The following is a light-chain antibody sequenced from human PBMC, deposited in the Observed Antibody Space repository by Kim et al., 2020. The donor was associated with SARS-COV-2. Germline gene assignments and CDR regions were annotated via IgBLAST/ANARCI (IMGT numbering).Light chain of an antibody. J-gene: IGKJ1*01. V-gene: IGKV2-30*02. Sequence: DVVMTQSPLSLPVTLGQPASISCRSSQSLVHSDGNTYLNWFQQRPGQPPRRLIYKVSNRDSGVPDRFSGSGSGTDFTLKISRVEAEDVAVYYCMQGTHWPRTFGQGTKVDIK. CDR1: QSLVHSDGNTY. CDR3: MQGTHWPRT. CDR2: KVS.